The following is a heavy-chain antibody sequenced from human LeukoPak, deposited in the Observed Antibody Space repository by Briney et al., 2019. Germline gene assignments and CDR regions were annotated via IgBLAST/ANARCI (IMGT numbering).Heavy chain of an antibody. Sequence: SETLSLTCTVSGGSISSYYWSWIRQPAGKGLEWIGRIYTSGSTNYNPSLKSRVTMSVDTSKNQFSLTLSSVTAADTAVYYCARGTGNYYYYYMDVWGKGTTVTVSS. J-gene: IGHJ6*03. D-gene: IGHD1-1*01. V-gene: IGHV4-4*07. CDR3: ARGTGNYYYYYMDV. CDR2: IYTSGST. CDR1: GGSISSYY.